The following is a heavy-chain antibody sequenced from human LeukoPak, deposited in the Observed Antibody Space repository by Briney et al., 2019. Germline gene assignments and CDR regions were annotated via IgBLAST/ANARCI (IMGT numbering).Heavy chain of an antibody. J-gene: IGHJ4*02. CDR3: ASALMGSSSR. Sequence: ASVKVSCKASGYTFTSYGISWVRQAPGQGLEWMGWINPNSGGTNYAQKFQGRVTMTRDTSISTAYMELSRLRSDDTAVYYCASALMGSSSRWGQGTLVTVSS. D-gene: IGHD6-6*01. CDR2: INPNSGGT. CDR1: GYTFTSYG. V-gene: IGHV1-2*02.